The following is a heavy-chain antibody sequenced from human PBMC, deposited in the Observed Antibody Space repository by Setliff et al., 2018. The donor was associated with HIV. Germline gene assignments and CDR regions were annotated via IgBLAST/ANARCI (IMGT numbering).Heavy chain of an antibody. J-gene: IGHJ4*02. CDR1: GYSISSGYY. Sequence: SETLSLTCAVSGYSISSGYYWGWIRQPPGRGLEWIGNIYHSGGTHYNPSLRSRVTISVDTSKNHFSLKLSSVTAADTAVYYCARREGAGKFDYWGQGTLVTVSS. CDR2: IYHSGGT. V-gene: IGHV4-38-2*01. CDR3: ARREGAGKFDY.